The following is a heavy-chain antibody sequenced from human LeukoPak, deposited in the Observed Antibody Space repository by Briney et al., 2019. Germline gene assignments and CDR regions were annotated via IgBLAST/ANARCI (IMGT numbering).Heavy chain of an antibody. J-gene: IGHJ4*02. CDR2: ISGSGGST. D-gene: IGHD1-7*01. Sequence: GGSLRLSCAASGFTFSTYAMSWVRQSPGKGLEWVSTISGSGGSTYYADSVKGRFTISRDNARNSLYLQMNSLRAGDTAVYYCASLNYDYWGQGTLVTVSS. V-gene: IGHV3-23*01. CDR3: ASLNYDY. CDR1: GFTFSTYA.